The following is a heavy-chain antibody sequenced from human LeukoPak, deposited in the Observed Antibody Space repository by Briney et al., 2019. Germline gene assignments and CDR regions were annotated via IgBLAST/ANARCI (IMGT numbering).Heavy chain of an antibody. Sequence: SETLSLTCTVSGGSISSSSYYWGWIRQPPGKGLEWIGSIYYSGSTNYNPSLKSRVTISGDTSKNQFSLKLSSVTAADTAVYYCARVVDRYNHVYYHYGVDVWGQGTTVTVSS. V-gene: IGHV4-39*07. D-gene: IGHD1-14*01. CDR3: ARVVDRYNHVYYHYGVDV. J-gene: IGHJ6*02. CDR2: IYYSGST. CDR1: GGSISSSSYY.